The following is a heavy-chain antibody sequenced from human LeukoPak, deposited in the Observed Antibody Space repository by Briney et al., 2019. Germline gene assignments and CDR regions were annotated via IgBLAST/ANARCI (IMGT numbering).Heavy chain of an antibody. CDR1: GGTFSSYA. CDR2: IIPIFGTA. Sequence: GASVKVSCKASGGTFSSYAISWVRQAPGQGLEWMGGIIPIFGTANYAQKFQGRVTITADESTSTAYMELSSLRSEDTAVYYCARGSGITIFGVVIPFDYWGQGTLVTVSS. J-gene: IGHJ4*02. CDR3: ARGSGITIFGVVIPFDY. V-gene: IGHV1-69*13. D-gene: IGHD3-3*01.